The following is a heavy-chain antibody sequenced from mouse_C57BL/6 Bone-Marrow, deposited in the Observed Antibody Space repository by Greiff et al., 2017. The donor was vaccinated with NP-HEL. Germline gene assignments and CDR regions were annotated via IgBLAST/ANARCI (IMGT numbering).Heavy chain of an antibody. D-gene: IGHD1-1*01. Sequence: VQLVESGAELVRPGASVTLSCKASGYTFTDYEMHWVKQTPVHGLEWIGAIDPETGGTAYNQKFKGKAILTADKSSSTAYMELRSLTSEDSAVYYCTRFPYYYGSSFFWYFDVWGTGTTVTVSS. J-gene: IGHJ1*03. CDR3: TRFPYYYGSSFFWYFDV. CDR2: IDPETGGT. V-gene: IGHV1-15*01. CDR1: GYTFTDYE.